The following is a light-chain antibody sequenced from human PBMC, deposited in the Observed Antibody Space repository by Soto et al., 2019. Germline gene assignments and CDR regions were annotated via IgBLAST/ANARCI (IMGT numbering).Light chain of an antibody. CDR1: QSVSSTF. V-gene: IGKV3-20*01. CDR3: QHYNDWPPAFT. J-gene: IGKJ3*01. Sequence: EIVLTQSPGTLSLSPGEGATLSCRASQSVSSTFLAWYQQKPGQAPRLLIYGTSSRATGIPDRFSGSGSGTEFTLTISSLQSEDFALYYCQHYNDWPPAFTFGPGTKVDL. CDR2: GTS.